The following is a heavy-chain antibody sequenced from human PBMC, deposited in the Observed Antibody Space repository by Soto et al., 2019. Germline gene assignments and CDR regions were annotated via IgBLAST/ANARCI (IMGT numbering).Heavy chain of an antibody. D-gene: IGHD3-10*01. J-gene: IGHJ6*02. CDR1: VGSFSGYY. Sequence: SETLSLTCAVYVGSFSGYYWSWIRQPPGKGLEWIGEINHSGSTNYNPSLKSRVTISVDTSKNQFSLKLSSVTAADTAVYYCAREGVIIINYYYGMDVWGQGTTVTVSS. CDR2: INHSGST. CDR3: AREGVIIINYYYGMDV. V-gene: IGHV4-34*01.